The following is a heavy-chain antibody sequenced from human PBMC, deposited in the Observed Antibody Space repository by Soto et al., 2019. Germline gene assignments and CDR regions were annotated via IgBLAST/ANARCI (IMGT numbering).Heavy chain of an antibody. Sequence: EGSLRHCYTASGFTFSSYDMHWVRQAPGKELEWVAVISYDGGNKYYADSGKGRFTISRDNSKNTLYLQMNSLRAEDTAVYYCAKDREVYDYVWGSYRPPPEYDFDYSGQGT. V-gene: IGHV3-30*18. CDR1: GFTFSSYD. D-gene: IGHD3-16*02. CDR2: ISYDGGNK. J-gene: IGHJ4*02. CDR3: AKDREVYDYVWGSYRPPPEYDFDY.